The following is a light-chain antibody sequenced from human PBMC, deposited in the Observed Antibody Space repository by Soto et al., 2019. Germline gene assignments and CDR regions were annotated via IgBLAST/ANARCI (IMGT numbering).Light chain of an antibody. Sequence: SVLTQPASVSGSPGQSITISCTGTSSDVGRYNLVSWYQQHPGKAPKVMIYEVTKRPSGVSNRFSGSKSGNTASLTISGRQAEDEAHYYCCSYAGGDTFRYVFGTGTKVTVL. V-gene: IGLV2-23*02. J-gene: IGLJ1*01. CDR3: CSYAGGDTFRYV. CDR2: EVT. CDR1: SSDVGRYNL.